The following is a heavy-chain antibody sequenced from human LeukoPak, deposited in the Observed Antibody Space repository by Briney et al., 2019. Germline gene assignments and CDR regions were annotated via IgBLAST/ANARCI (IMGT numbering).Heavy chain of an antibody. J-gene: IGHJ4*02. CDR2: TSSSSSYI. V-gene: IGHV3-21*01. CDR3: ARGRIAAAYQGGPDY. D-gene: IGHD6-13*01. CDR1: GFTFSSYS. Sequence: GGSLRLSCAASGFTFSSYSMNWVRQAPGKGLEWVSSTSSSSSYIYYADSVKGRFTISRDNAKNSLYLQMNSLRAEDTAVYYCARGRIAAAYQGGPDYWGQGTLVTVSS.